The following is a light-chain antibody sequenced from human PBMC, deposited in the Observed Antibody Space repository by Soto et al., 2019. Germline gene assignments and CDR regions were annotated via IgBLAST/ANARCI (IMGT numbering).Light chain of an antibody. CDR1: QSVTTF. J-gene: IGKJ4*01. CDR2: DAS. CDR3: QQRTNWPLT. V-gene: IGKV3-11*01. Sequence: EIVLTQSPVTLSLSPGERATLSCRASQSVTTFFSCYQQKPGQAPRLLIYDASKRATSIPARLTVSGSGTEFTLTISSLEPEDFAVYYCQQRTNWPLTFGGGTKVEIK.